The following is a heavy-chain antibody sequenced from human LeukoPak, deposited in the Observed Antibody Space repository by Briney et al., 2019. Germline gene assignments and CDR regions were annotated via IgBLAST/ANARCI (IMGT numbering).Heavy chain of an antibody. V-gene: IGHV3-30*18. J-gene: IGHJ3*02. Sequence: GRSLRLSCAASGFTFSSYGMHWVRQAPGKGLEWVAVLSYDGSNKYYADSVKGRFTISRDNSKNTLYLQMNSLRAEDTAVYYCAKTLLVRGGAFDIWGQGTMVTVSS. CDR1: GFTFSSYG. CDR3: AKTLLVRGGAFDI. CDR2: LSYDGSNK. D-gene: IGHD4-23*01.